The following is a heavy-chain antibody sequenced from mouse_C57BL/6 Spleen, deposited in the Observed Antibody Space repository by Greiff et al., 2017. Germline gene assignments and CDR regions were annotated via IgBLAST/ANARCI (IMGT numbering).Heavy chain of an antibody. CDR2: IYPRDGST. Sequence: QVQLKQSGPELVKPGASVKLSCKASGYTFTSYDINWVKQRPGQGLEWIGWIYPRDGSTKYNEKVKGKATLTVDTSTSTAYMELHSLTSEDSAVYFCSYGSSSYFDYWGQGTTLTVSS. D-gene: IGHD1-1*01. J-gene: IGHJ2*01. CDR3: SYGSSSYFDY. V-gene: IGHV1-85*01. CDR1: GYTFTSYD.